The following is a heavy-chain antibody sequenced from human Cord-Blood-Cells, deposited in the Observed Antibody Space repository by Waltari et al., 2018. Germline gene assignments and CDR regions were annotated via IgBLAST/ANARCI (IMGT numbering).Heavy chain of an antibody. CDR3: ARGYDFWSGYDY. CDR1: GYTFTGYY. J-gene: IGHJ4*02. CDR2: NNPNSGGT. Sequence: QVQLVQSGAEVKKPGASVKVSCKASGYTFTGYYMHWVRQAPGQGLEWMGGNNPNSGGTKYAQKFQGVVTMTRDTSISTAYMELSRLRSDDTAVYYCARGYDFWSGYDYWGQGTLVTVSS. D-gene: IGHD3-3*01. V-gene: IGHV1-2*02.